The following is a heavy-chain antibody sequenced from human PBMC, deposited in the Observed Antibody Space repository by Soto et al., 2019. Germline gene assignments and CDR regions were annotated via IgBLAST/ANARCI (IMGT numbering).Heavy chain of an antibody. D-gene: IGHD2-15*01. CDR1: GFTFSSYA. J-gene: IGHJ4*02. CDR2: ISGSGGST. CDR3: ASEGVVPLYYFDY. Sequence: LRLSCAASGFTFSSYAMSWVRQAPGKGLEWVSAISGSGGSTYYADSVKGRFTISRDNSKNTLYLQMNSLRAEDTAVYYCASEGVVPLYYFDYWGQGTLVTVSS. V-gene: IGHV3-23*01.